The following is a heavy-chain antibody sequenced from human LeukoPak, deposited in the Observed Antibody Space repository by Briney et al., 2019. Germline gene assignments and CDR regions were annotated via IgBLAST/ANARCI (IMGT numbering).Heavy chain of an antibody. CDR1: GYTFIGYY. D-gene: IGHD4-17*01. CDR3: ARKGEIYGDYDY. J-gene: IGHJ4*02. CDR2: INPNSGGT. V-gene: IGHV1-2*02. Sequence: ASVKVSCKASGYTFIGYYMHWVRQAPGQGLEWMGWINPNSGGTHYAQKFQGRVTVTRDTSISTTYMDLSRLKSDDTAIYYCARKGEIYGDYDYWGQGTLVTVSS.